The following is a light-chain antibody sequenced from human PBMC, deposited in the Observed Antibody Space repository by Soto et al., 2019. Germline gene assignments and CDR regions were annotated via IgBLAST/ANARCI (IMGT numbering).Light chain of an antibody. J-gene: IGKJ2*01. CDR1: QSVSSNY. CDR2: GAS. V-gene: IGKV3-20*01. Sequence: EIVLTQSPGTLSLSTGERATLSCRASQSVSSNYLAWYQQKPGQAPRLLIYGASSRATGIPDRLSGSGSGTDFPLTIIIMEPEDFAVYYCHQYGSAPYTFGQGTKLEIK. CDR3: HQYGSAPYT.